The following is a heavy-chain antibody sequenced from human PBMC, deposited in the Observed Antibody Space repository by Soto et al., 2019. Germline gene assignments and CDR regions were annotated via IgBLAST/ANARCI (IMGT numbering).Heavy chain of an antibody. CDR1: GFTFSSYA. CDR2: VSIGGST. Sequence: DVQLLGSGGGLVQPAGSLRLSCAASGFTFSSYAMGWVRQGPGKGLEWVAVVSIGGSTHYADSVRGRFTISRDNSKNTLSLQMNSLTAEDTAVYFCAKRRGAGGHFDYWGQGALVTVSS. J-gene: IGHJ4*02. CDR3: AKRRGAGGHFDY. V-gene: IGHV3-23*01. D-gene: IGHD2-15*01.